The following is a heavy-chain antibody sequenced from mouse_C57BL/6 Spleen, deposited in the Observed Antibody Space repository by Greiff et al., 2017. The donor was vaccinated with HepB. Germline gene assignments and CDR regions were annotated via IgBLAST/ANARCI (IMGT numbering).Heavy chain of an antibody. Sequence: EVHLVESGPVLVKPGASVKMSCKASGYTFTDYYMNWVKQSHGKSLEWIGVINPYNGGTSYNQKFKGKATLTVDKSSSTAYMELNSLTSEDSAVYYCARKGKITTVVAPLWYFDVWGTGTTVTVSS. CDR1: GYTFTDYY. CDR2: INPYNGGT. CDR3: ARKGKITTVVAPLWYFDV. V-gene: IGHV1-19*01. J-gene: IGHJ1*03. D-gene: IGHD1-1*01.